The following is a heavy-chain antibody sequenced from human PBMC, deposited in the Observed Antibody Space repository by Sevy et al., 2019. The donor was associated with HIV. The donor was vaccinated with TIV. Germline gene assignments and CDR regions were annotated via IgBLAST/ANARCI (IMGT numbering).Heavy chain of an antibody. CDR1: GGSVSSGSYY. CDR3: ARDRGYSGSYNAFDI. D-gene: IGHD1-26*01. J-gene: IGHJ3*02. V-gene: IGHV4-61*01. CDR2: IYYSGST. Sequence: SETLSLTCTVSGGSVSSGSYYWSWIRQPPGKGLEWIGYIYYSGSTNYNPSLKSRVTISVDTSKNQFSLKLSSVTAADTAVYYCARDRGYSGSYNAFDIWGQWTMVTVSS.